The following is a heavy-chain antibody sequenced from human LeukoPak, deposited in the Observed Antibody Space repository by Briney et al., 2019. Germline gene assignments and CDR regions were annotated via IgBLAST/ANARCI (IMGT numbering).Heavy chain of an antibody. CDR1: GFTLSSYA. CDR2: IRADGGGT. V-gene: IGHV3-23*01. J-gene: IGHJ3*02. CDR3: AREGAFEI. Sequence: GESLRLSCAASGFTLSSYAMTWVRQAPGKGLEWVSGIRADGGGTYYAYHAEGGQGRFTISRDNYKNTLYLQMNSLRAEDTAVYYCAREGAFEIWGQGTIVTVSS.